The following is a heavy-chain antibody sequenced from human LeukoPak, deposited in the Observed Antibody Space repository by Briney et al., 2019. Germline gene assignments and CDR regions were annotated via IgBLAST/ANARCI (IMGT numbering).Heavy chain of an antibody. J-gene: IGHJ4*02. V-gene: IGHV3-23*01. CDR2: ISDSGGST. CDR1: GITLNNYG. CDR3: AKDHYLDSSGYYYDFDY. Sequence: GGSLRLSCAVSGITLNNYGMTWVRQAPGKGLEWVAGISDSGGSTKYADSVKGRFTISRDNPKNTLYLQMNSLRAEDTAVYYCAKDHYLDSSGYYYDFDYWGQGTLVTVSS. D-gene: IGHD3-22*01.